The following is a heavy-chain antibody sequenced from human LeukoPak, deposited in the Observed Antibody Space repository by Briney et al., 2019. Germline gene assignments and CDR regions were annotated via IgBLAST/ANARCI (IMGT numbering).Heavy chain of an antibody. J-gene: IGHJ4*02. V-gene: IGHV4-59*01. CDR3: ASLSGYYGFDY. Sequence: PSETLSLTCTVSGGSISSYYWSWIRQPPGKGLEWIGYIYYSGSTNYNPSLKSRVTISVDTSKSQFSLKLSSVTAADTAVYYCASLSGYYGFDYWGQGTLVTVSS. D-gene: IGHD3-22*01. CDR1: GGSISSYY. CDR2: IYYSGST.